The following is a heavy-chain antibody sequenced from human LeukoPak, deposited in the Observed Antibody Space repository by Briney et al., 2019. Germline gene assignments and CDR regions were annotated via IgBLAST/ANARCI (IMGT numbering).Heavy chain of an antibody. CDR3: ARGRAFDI. CDR2: IYYSGST. CDR1: GGSISSGGYY. Sequence: TSETLSLTCTVSGGSISSGGYYWSWIRQHPGKGLEWIGYIYYSGSTYYNPFLKSRVTISVDTSKNQFSLKLSSVTAADTAVYYCARGRAFDIWGQGTMVTVSS. J-gene: IGHJ3*02. V-gene: IGHV4-31*03.